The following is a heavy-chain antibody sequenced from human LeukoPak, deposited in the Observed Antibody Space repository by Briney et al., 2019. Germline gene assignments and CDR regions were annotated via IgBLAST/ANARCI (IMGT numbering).Heavy chain of an antibody. D-gene: IGHD6-13*01. CDR3: ARSWYNNAEYFQH. CDR1: GFIFSRYA. J-gene: IGHJ1*01. Sequence: GGSLRLSCAASGFIFSRYAMIWVRQTPGKGLEWVSAITETSAGTYYADSVKGRFTMSRDNSRNTVYLQMNSLRAEDTAVYYCARSWYNNAEYFQHWGQGTLVTVSS. V-gene: IGHV3-23*01. CDR2: ITETSAGT.